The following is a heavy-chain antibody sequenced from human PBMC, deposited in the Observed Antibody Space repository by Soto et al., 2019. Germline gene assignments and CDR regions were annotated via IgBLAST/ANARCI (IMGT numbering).Heavy chain of an antibody. V-gene: IGHV1-69*01. J-gene: IGHJ6*02. CDR2: IIPISGTA. CDR3: ARSQGSSTSLEIYYYYYYGMEV. D-gene: IGHD2-2*01. CDR1: GGTFSSYA. Sequence: QVQPVQSGAEVKKPGSSVKVSCKASGGTFSSYAISWVRQAPGQGLEWMGGIIPISGTANYAQKFQGRVTITADESTSTAYMELSSLRSEDTAVYYCARSQGSSTSLEIYYYYYYGMEVWGQGTTVTVSS.